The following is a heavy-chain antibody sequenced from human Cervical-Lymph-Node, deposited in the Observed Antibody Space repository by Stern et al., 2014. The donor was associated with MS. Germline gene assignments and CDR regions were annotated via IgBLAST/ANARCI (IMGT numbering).Heavy chain of an antibody. CDR1: GFTFISYS. V-gene: IGHV3-48*02. CDR2: SSSGSRTI. Sequence: VQLVQSGGGLVQPGGSLRLSCAASGFTFISYSMNWVRQAPGKGLEWVSYSSSGSRTIYYADSVRGRFTISRDNAKNALYLQMNSLRDEDTAVYYCARSASIGDYWGQGTLVTVSS. J-gene: IGHJ4*02. CDR3: ARSASIGDY. D-gene: IGHD2-21*01.